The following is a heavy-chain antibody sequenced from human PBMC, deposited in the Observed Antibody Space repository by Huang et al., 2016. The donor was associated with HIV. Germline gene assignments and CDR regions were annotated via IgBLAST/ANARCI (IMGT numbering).Heavy chain of an antibody. Sequence: QVQLVESGGGVVQPGMCLILSCSASEFTFGSYGMHWVRQVPGKGMEWVGVISYDGSTKSYADSVKGRFTNSRDNSKNTLYLQMNSLRAEDTAVYYCAKDRQNRNGNYFDYWGQGTLVTVSS. J-gene: IGHJ4*02. D-gene: IGHD1-1*01. CDR2: ISYDGSTK. V-gene: IGHV3-30*18. CDR1: EFTFGSYG. CDR3: AKDRQNRNGNYFDY.